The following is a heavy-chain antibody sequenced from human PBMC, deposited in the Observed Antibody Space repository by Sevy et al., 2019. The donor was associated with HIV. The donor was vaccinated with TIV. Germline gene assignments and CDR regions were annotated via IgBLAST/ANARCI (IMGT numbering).Heavy chain of an antibody. Sequence: GGSLRLSCAASGFTFSSYSMNWVRQAPGKGLEWVSYISRSSSTIYYADSVKGRFTISRDNAKNALYLQMNSLRDEDTAVYYCAGDRKMYDSSVYYFHFDYWGQGTLVTVSS. CDR2: ISRSSSTI. V-gene: IGHV3-48*02. CDR3: AGDRKMYDSSVYYFHFDY. J-gene: IGHJ4*02. D-gene: IGHD3-22*01. CDR1: GFTFSSYS.